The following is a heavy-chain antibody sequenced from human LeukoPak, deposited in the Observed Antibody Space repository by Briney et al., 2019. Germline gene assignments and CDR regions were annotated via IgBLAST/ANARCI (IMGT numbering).Heavy chain of an antibody. CDR3: ARDGRVEMATKFDY. CDR2: ISYDGSNK. D-gene: IGHD5-24*01. CDR1: GFTFSHYG. Sequence: QPGGSLRLSCAASGFTFSHYGMHWVRQAPGKGLEWVAVISYDGSNKYYADSVKGRFTISRDNSKNTLYLQMNSLRAEDTAVYYCARDGRVEMATKFDYWGQGTLVTVSS. J-gene: IGHJ4*02. V-gene: IGHV3-30*19.